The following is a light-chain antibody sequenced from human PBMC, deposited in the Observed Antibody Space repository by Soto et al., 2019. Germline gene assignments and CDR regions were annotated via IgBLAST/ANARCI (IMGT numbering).Light chain of an antibody. CDR2: AAS. CDR1: QSIGRF. Sequence: DIQMTQSPSSLSASVVDRVTITCRASQSIGRFLNWYQQKPGKAPALLIYAASSLQSGVPSRFSGSGSGTDFTLTISSLQPEDFATYYCQQLNTLPFTFGQGTRLEIK. CDR3: QQLNTLPFT. V-gene: IGKV1-39*01. J-gene: IGKJ5*01.